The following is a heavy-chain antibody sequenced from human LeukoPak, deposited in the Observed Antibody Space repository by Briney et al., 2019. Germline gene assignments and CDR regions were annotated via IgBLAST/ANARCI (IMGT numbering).Heavy chain of an antibody. V-gene: IGHV3-43*01. CDR3: ARDGYYYDSSGPNEGAFDI. CDR1: GFTFDDYT. D-gene: IGHD3-22*01. CDR2: ISWDGGST. Sequence: PGGSLRLSCAASGFTFDDYTMHWVRQAPGKGLEWVSLISWDGGSTYYADSVKGRFTISRDNSKNTLYLQMNSLRAEDTAVYYCARDGYYYDSSGPNEGAFDIWGQGTMVTVSS. J-gene: IGHJ3*02.